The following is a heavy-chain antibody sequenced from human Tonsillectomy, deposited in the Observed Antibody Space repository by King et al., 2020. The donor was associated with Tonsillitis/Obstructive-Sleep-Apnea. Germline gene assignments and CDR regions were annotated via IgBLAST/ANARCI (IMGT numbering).Heavy chain of an antibody. J-gene: IGHJ4*02. Sequence: QLVQSGAEVKKPGATEKVSCKASGYTFTSYYMHWVRQAPGQGLEWMGLINPSGGTTIYAQKFQGRVTMTRDTSTSTVYMEVRSLRSEDTAVYYCATGVQQLAFDYWGQGTLVTVSS. CDR1: GYTFTSYY. D-gene: IGHD6-13*01. CDR3: ATGVQQLAFDY. CDR2: INPSGGTT. V-gene: IGHV1-46*01.